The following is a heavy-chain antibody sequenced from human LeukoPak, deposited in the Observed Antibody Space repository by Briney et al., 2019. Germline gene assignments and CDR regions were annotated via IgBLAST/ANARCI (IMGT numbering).Heavy chain of an antibody. Sequence: GGSLRLSCAASGFTFSSYSMNWVRQAPGKGLEWVSYISSSSSTIYYADSVKGRFTISRDNAKNSLYLQMNSLKTEDTAVYYCANFFGNNFGYWGQGTLVTVSS. CDR2: ISSSSSTI. CDR1: GFTFSSYS. V-gene: IGHV3-48*01. J-gene: IGHJ4*02. D-gene: IGHD5-24*01. CDR3: ANFFGNNFGY.